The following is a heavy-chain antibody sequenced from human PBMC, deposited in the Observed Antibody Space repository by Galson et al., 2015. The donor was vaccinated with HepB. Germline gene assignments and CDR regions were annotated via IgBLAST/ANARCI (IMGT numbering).Heavy chain of an antibody. Sequence: SVKVSCKASGYTFSTYGISWVRQAPGQGLEWMGWISAKNGNTRYAQKFQGRVSMTTDTSLTTAYMELTSPTSDDTAVYYCARDGQFTSTWFYGMAVWGQGTTVTVSS. V-gene: IGHV1-18*01. CDR2: ISAKNGNT. CDR3: ARDGQFTSTWFYGMAV. J-gene: IGHJ6*02. CDR1: GYTFSTYG. D-gene: IGHD6-13*01.